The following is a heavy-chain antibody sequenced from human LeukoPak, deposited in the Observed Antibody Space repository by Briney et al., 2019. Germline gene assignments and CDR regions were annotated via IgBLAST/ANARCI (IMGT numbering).Heavy chain of an antibody. CDR3: ARDFSAAFDI. D-gene: IGHD2/OR15-2a*01. V-gene: IGHV4-34*01. Sequence: PGKGLEWIGEINHSGSTNYNPSLKSRVTISVDTSKNQFSLKLRSVTAADTAVYYCARDFSAAFDIWGQGTMVTVSS. J-gene: IGHJ3*02. CDR2: INHSGST.